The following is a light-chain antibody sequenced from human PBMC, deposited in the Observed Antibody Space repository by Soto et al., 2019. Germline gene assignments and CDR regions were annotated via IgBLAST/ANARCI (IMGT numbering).Light chain of an antibody. Sequence: DIQLTQSPSFLSASVGDRVTITCRASQGISSYLAWYQQKPWKAPKLLIYAASTLQSGVPSRFSGSGSGTEFTLTISSLQPEDFATYYCQQLNRFPMTFGQGTRLEIK. CDR3: QQLNRFPMT. J-gene: IGKJ5*01. CDR2: AAS. V-gene: IGKV1-9*01. CDR1: QGISSY.